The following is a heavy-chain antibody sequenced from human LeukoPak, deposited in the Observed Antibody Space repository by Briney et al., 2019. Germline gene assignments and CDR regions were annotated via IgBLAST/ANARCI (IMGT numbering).Heavy chain of an antibody. J-gene: IGHJ6*03. CDR2: FSGTDGGT. CDR1: GFTVSSYG. V-gene: IGHV3-23*01. D-gene: IGHD2-15*01. Sequence: PGGSLRLSCAASGFTVSSYGMTWVRQAPGKGMEWVSSFSGTDGGTYYADSVKGRFTISRDNSKNTLYLQMNSLRAEDTALYYCAKDRRGGSGMDVWGKGTTVTISS. CDR3: AKDRRGGSGMDV.